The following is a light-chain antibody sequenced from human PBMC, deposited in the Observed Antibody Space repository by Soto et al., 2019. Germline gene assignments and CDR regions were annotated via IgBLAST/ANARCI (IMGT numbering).Light chain of an antibody. CDR3: CSYAGSSTLGV. V-gene: IGLV2-23*01. CDR1: SSDVGSYNL. J-gene: IGLJ2*01. CDR2: EGS. Sequence: QSALTQPASMSGSPGQSITISCTGTSSDVGSYNLVSWYQQHPGKAPKLMIYEGSKRPSGVSNRFSGSKSGNTASLTISGLQAEDEADYYCCSYAGSSTLGVFGGGTKVTVL.